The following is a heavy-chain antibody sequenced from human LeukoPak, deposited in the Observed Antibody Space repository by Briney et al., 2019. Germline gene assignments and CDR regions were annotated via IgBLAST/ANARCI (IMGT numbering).Heavy chain of an antibody. D-gene: IGHD1-7*01. J-gene: IGHJ4*02. CDR2: IKQDGSEK. Sequence: GGSLRLSCAASGFPFSSYWMSWVRQAPGKGLEWVANIKQDGSEKYYVDSVKGRFTISRDNAKNSLYLQMNSLRAEDTAVYYCAKPVLGTFRGFDYWGQGALVTVSS. CDR3: AKPVLGTFRGFDY. CDR1: GFPFSSYW. V-gene: IGHV3-7*03.